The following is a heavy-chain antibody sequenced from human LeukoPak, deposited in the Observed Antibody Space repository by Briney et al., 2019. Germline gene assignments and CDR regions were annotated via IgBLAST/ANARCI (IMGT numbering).Heavy chain of an antibody. CDR3: ARRSSSGYYGSGSYYNVDY. Sequence: SETLSLTCTVSGGSISSSSYYWGWIRQPPGKGLEWIGSIYYSGITYYNPSLKSRVTISVDTSKNQFSLKLSSVTAADTAVYYCARRSSSGYYGSGSYYNVDYWGQGTLVTVSS. D-gene: IGHD3-10*01. J-gene: IGHJ4*02. CDR2: IYYSGIT. V-gene: IGHV4-39*01. CDR1: GGSISSSSYY.